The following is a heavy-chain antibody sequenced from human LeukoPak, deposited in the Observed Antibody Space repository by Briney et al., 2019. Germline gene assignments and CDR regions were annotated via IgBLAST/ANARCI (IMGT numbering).Heavy chain of an antibody. V-gene: IGHV5-51*01. D-gene: IGHD5-18*01. J-gene: IGHJ6*02. Sequence: GESLKISCKGSGYSFTTYCIVWVRQLPGKGLECMGIIYPGDSDTRYSPSFQGQVTISADKSITTAYLQWSSLKPSDTAIYYCARLTRDTAMIPGMDVWGQGTTVTVSS. CDR1: GYSFTTYC. CDR2: IYPGDSDT. CDR3: ARLTRDTAMIPGMDV.